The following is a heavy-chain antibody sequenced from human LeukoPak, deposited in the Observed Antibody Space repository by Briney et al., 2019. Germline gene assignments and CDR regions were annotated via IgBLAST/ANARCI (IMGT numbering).Heavy chain of an antibody. CDR3: ARAHRETYYYGSGSYFS. CDR1: GGPISSSNW. Sequence: SETLSLTCAVSGGPISSSNWWSWVRQPPGKGLEWIGEIYHSGSTNYNPSLKSRVTISVDKSKNQFSLKLSSVTAADTAVYYCARAHRETYYYGSGSYFSWGQGTLVTVSS. J-gene: IGHJ5*02. CDR2: IYHSGST. V-gene: IGHV4-4*02. D-gene: IGHD3-10*01.